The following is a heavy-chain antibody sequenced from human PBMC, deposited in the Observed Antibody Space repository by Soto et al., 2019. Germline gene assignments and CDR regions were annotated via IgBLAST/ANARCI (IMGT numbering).Heavy chain of an antibody. Sequence: QMQLQQWGAGLLKPSETLSLTSAVFGGSVNSGNYYWSWIRQPPGKGLEWIGEMSHSGGTHFNPSLKSRVTISVDTSKNQFSLKMSSVTAADTALYYCARVERGTATTVVDAFDIWGPGTMVTVSS. V-gene: IGHV4-34*01. D-gene: IGHD1-1*01. CDR1: GGSVNSGNYY. CDR3: ARVERGTATTVVDAFDI. J-gene: IGHJ3*02. CDR2: MSHSGGT.